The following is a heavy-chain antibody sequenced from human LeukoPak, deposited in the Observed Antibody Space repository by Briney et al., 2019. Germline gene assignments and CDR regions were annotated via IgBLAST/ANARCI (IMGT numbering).Heavy chain of an antibody. CDR2: ISGSGGST. V-gene: IGHV3-23*01. CDR1: GFTFSSYA. Sequence: PGGSLRLSCAASGFTFSSYAMSWVRQAPGKGLEWVSAISGSGGSTYYADSVKGRFTISRDNSKNTLYLQMNSLRAEDTAVYYCANSQMYYYGSSGYLDYWGQGTLVTVSS. D-gene: IGHD3-22*01. J-gene: IGHJ4*02. CDR3: ANSQMYYYGSSGYLDY.